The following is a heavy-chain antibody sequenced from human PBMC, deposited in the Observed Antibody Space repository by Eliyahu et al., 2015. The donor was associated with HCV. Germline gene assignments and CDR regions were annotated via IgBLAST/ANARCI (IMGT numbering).Heavy chain of an antibody. CDR3: ARASIYYYDSSGYHY. CDR2: ISYDGSNK. J-gene: IGHJ4*02. V-gene: IGHV3-30-3*01. Sequence: QVQLVESGGGVVQPGRSLRLSCXASGFTFSSYAMXWVRXAPGKGLEWVAVISYDGSNKXYADSVKGRFTISRDNSKNTLYLQMNSLRAEDTAVYYCARASIYYYDSSGYHYWGQGTLVTVSS. D-gene: IGHD3-22*01. CDR1: GFTFSSYA.